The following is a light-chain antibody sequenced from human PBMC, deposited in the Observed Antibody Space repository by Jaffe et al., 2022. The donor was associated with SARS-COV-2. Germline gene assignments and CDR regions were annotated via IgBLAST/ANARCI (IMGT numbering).Light chain of an antibody. CDR3: QQYNGYSRT. CDR2: KAS. J-gene: IGKJ1*01. V-gene: IGKV1-5*03. Sequence: DIQMTQSPSTLSASVGDRVTITCRASESISNWLAWYQHKSGKAPKLLIHKASSLESGVPSRFSGSGSGTEFTLTISSLQPDDFATYYCQQYNGYSRTFGQGTKVEIK. CDR1: ESISNW.